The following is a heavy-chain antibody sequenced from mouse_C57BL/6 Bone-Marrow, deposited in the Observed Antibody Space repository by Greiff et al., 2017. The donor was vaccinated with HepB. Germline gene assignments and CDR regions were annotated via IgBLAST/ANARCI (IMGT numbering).Heavy chain of an antibody. Sequence: EVKLMESGAELVRPGASVKLSCTASGFNIKDDYMHWVKQRPEQGLEWIGWIDPENGDTEYASKFQGKATITADTSSNTAYLQLSSLTSEDTAVYYCTTGVLRHWGQGTTLTVSS. J-gene: IGHJ2*01. V-gene: IGHV14-4*01. D-gene: IGHD1-2*01. CDR1: GFNIKDDY. CDR3: TTGVLRH. CDR2: IDPENGDT.